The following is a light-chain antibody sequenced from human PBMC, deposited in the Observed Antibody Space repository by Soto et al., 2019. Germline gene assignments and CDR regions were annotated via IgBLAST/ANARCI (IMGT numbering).Light chain of an antibody. CDR1: QSISSSY. CDR2: GAS. J-gene: IGKJ3*01. Sequence: EIEMTQSPCTLSSSPGERATLSCRASQSISSSYVACHQQKPSQPPSLLIYGASSRSTVIPGRFSGSGSGTDFTLTISRLQPEDFAGYYCQQYDSSPFTFGRGTKVDVK. CDR3: QQYDSSPFT. V-gene: IGKV3-20*01.